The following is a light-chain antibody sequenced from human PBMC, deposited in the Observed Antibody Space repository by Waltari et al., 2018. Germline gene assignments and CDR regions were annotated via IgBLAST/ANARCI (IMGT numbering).Light chain of an antibody. CDR1: TSDVGSYNF. V-gene: IGLV2-23*01. CDR3: CSYGGASIRI. CDR2: EGN. J-gene: IGLJ2*01. Sequence: QSALTQPASWSGSPGQSITISSTGTTSDVGSYNFVSWYQEHPGEVPNPIVYEGNKRPSGVSNRFSGSKSGNTASLTISGLQPEDEADYYCCSYGGASIRIFGGGTKVTVL.